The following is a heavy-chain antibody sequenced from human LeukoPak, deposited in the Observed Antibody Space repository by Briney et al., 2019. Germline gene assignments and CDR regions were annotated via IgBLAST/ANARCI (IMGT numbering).Heavy chain of an antibody. CDR2: IHPADSGT. CDR3: ARRYYDRSEFDP. Sequence: GESLKISCKASGHDFHNYWIGWVRQMPAKGLEWRGIIHPADSGTVYSPSFSGQVTISADRSTSTAYLQRSSLEASDTAMYYCARRYYDRSEFDPWGQGTLVTVSS. D-gene: IGHD3-22*01. CDR1: GHDFHNYW. J-gene: IGHJ5*02. V-gene: IGHV5-51*01.